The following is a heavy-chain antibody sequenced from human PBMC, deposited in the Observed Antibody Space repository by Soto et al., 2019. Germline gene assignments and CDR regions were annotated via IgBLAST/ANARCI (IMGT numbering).Heavy chain of an antibody. Sequence: EVQLLDSGGGLVQPGGSLRVSCAASGFTFSSYAMSWVRQAPGKGLEWVSGTSGSGGSTYYADSVKGRFSISRDNSKNTLVLQMDSPRAEDTAVYYCVRYSRNAKTFDDWGQGTLVIVSS. CDR1: GFTFSSYA. D-gene: IGHD1-20*01. CDR2: TSGSGGST. J-gene: IGHJ4*02. CDR3: VRYSRNAKTFDD. V-gene: IGHV3-23*01.